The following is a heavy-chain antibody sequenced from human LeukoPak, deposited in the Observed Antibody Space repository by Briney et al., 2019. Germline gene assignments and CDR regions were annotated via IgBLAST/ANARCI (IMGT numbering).Heavy chain of an antibody. CDR3: WRHEGWDRWLQFGAFDI. CDR1: GVSFSSYY. J-gene: IGHJ3*02. V-gene: IGHV4-59*08. CDR2: IYYSGST. D-gene: IGHD5-24*01. Sequence: SETLSLTCTVSGVSFSSYYWSWIRQAPGKGLEWIGYIYYSGSTNYNPYLKSRVTMSVDKSKNQFSLKLSSVTAADTAVYYCWRHEGWDRWLQFGAFDISGQGTMVTVSS.